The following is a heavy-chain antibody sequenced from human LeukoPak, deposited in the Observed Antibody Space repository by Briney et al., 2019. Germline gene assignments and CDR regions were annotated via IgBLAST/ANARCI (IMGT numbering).Heavy chain of an antibody. CDR2: INHSGST. J-gene: IGHJ4*02. D-gene: IGHD3-3*01. V-gene: IGHV4-34*01. CDR3: ARVGYDGDY. CDR1: GGSFLGYY. Sequence: PSETLSLTCSVYGGSFLGYYWSWIRPPPGTGLEWIGDINHSGSTNYNQSLKSRVTISVDASKNQFSLKLSSVTAADTAVYYCARVGYDGDYCGQGTLVTVSS.